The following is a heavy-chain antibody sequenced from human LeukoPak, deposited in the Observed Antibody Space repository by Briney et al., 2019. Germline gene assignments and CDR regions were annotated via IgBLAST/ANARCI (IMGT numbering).Heavy chain of an antibody. J-gene: IGHJ4*02. V-gene: IGHV4-38-2*02. CDR1: GYSISSGYY. CDR2: IYHSGST. CDR3: ARAAFSRWSHIDY. D-gene: IGHD4-23*01. Sequence: SETLSLTCTVSGYSISSGYYWGWIRQPPGKGLEWIGSIYHSGSTYYNPSLKSRVTISVDTSKNQFSLKLSSVTAADTAVYYCARAAFSRWSHIDYWGQGTLVTVSS.